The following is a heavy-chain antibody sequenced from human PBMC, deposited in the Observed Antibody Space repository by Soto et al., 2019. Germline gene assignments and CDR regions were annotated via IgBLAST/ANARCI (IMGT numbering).Heavy chain of an antibody. V-gene: IGHV3-74*01. CDR1: GFTFRNYW. Sequence: EVRLVESGGGLVQPGGSLRVSCVVSGFTFRNYWMNWVRQAPGKGLESVSRINLDGSDTTYAESVKGRFTISRDKAKDTLYLHMNSVRVEDTAVYFCARRGYSGYDEWGQGTLVTVSS. J-gene: IGHJ4*02. CDR3: ARRGYSGYDE. CDR2: INLDGSDT. D-gene: IGHD5-12*01.